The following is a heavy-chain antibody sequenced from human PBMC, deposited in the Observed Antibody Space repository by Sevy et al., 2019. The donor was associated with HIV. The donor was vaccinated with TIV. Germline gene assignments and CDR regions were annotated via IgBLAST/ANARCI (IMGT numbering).Heavy chain of an antibody. CDR2: ISGVGGST. V-gene: IGHV3-23*01. CDR3: AKSGGNYLGYNFDY. D-gene: IGHD1-7*01. J-gene: IGHJ4*02. CDR1: GFTFSSYG. Sequence: GGSLRLSCAASGFTFSSYGMSWDRQAPGKGLEWVSVISGVGGSTYYAYSVKGRFTISRDNSKNTLYLQMNSLRAEDTAVYYCAKSGGNYLGYNFDYWGQGTLVTVSS.